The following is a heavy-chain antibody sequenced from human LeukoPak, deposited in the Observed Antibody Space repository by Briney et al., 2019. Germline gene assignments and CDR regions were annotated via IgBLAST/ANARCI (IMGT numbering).Heavy chain of an antibody. CDR3: RGGGGYGDYANYFDY. Sequence: PSETLSLTCTVSGGSISSSSYYWRWIRQPPGKGLEWIGSIYYSGSTYYNPSLKSRVTISVDTSKNQFSLKLSSVTAADTAVYYCRGGGGYGDYANYFDYWGQGTLVTVSS. V-gene: IGHV4-39*01. J-gene: IGHJ4*02. CDR1: GGSISSSSYY. D-gene: IGHD4-17*01. CDR2: IYYSGST.